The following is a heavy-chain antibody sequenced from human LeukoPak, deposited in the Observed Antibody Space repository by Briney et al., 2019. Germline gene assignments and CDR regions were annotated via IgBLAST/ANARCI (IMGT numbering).Heavy chain of an antibody. Sequence: SETLSLTCAVYGGSFSGYYWSWICQPPGKGLEWIGEINHSGSTNYNPSLKSRVTISVDTSKNQFSLKLSSVTAADTAVYYCARGADYGEDYWGQGTLVTVSS. CDR1: GGSFSGYY. J-gene: IGHJ4*02. D-gene: IGHD4-17*01. CDR2: INHSGST. V-gene: IGHV4-34*01. CDR3: ARGADYGEDY.